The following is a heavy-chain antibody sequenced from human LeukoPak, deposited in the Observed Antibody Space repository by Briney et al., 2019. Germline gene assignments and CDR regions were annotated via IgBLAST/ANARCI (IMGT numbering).Heavy chain of an antibody. CDR2: LGRSGGSK. CDR1: GFNFDIFA. CDR3: AKGEMATSN. V-gene: IGHV3-23*01. Sequence: GGSLRLSCVASGFNFDIFAMSWVRQSPGGGLEWVASLGRSGGSKNYADSVEGRFTISRDNSKNTLFLQMNSLRVEDSAIYYCAKGEMATSNWGQGTLVTVSS. J-gene: IGHJ4*02. D-gene: IGHD5-24*01.